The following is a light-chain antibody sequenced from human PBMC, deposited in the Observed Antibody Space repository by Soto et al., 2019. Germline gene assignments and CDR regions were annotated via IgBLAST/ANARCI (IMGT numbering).Light chain of an antibody. Sequence: SLSPGERATLSCRASQSVSSSYLAWYQQKPGQAPRLLIYAASSRATGIPDRFSGSGSGTDFTLTINRLEPEDFAVYYCQQYDSSPRTFGQGTKVDI. CDR3: QQYDSSPRT. V-gene: IGKV3-20*01. J-gene: IGKJ1*01. CDR1: QSVSSSY. CDR2: AAS.